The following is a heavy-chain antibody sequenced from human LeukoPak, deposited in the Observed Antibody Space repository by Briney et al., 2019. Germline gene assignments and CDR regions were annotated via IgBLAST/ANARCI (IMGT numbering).Heavy chain of an antibody. CDR1: GGSISSSSYY. CDR3: ARDTDSYGYFDY. V-gene: IGHV4-39*07. CDR2: IYYSGST. Sequence: SETLSLTCTVSGGSISSSSYYWGWIRQPPGKGLEWIGSIYYSGSTYYNPSLKSRVTISVDTSKNQFSLKLSSVTAADTAVYYCARDTDSYGYFDYWGQGTLVTVSS. J-gene: IGHJ4*02. D-gene: IGHD5-18*01.